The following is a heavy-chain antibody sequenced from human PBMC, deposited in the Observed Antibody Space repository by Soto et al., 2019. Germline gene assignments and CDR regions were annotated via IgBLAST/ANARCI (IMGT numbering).Heavy chain of an antibody. CDR1: GFTFSGSA. J-gene: IGHJ5*02. D-gene: IGHD3-10*02. V-gene: IGHV3-73*01. CDR2: IRSKANNYAT. Sequence: EVQLVESGGGLVQPGGSLRLSCAASGFTFSGSAIHWVRQASGKGLEWFGLIRSKANNYATAYGASVKGRFPISRDDSKNTAYLQMNSLKTEDTAIYYCSRQMFSPDNHLGQGTLVTVSS. CDR3: SRQMFSPDNH.